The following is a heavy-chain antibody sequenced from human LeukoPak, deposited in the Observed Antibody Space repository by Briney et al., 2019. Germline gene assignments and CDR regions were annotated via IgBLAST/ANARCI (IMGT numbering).Heavy chain of an antibody. Sequence: GSLRLFCAASGFTFSSYAMSWVRQAPGKGLEWVSAISGSGGSTYYADSVKGRFTISRDNSKNTLYLQMNSLRAEDTAVYYCAKDYSQYYYDSSGYLDYWGQGTLVTVSS. CDR3: AKDYSQYYYDSSGYLDY. CDR1: GFTFSSYA. V-gene: IGHV3-23*01. CDR2: ISGSGGST. D-gene: IGHD3-22*01. J-gene: IGHJ4*02.